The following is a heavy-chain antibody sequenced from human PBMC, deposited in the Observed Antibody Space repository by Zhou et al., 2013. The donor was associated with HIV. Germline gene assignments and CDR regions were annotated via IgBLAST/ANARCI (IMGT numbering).Heavy chain of an antibody. D-gene: IGHD1-7*01. Sequence: QVQLVQSGAEVKKPGASVKVSCKASGYTFTGYYMHWVRQAPGQGLEWMGWINPNSGGTNYAQKFQGRVTMTRDTSISTAYMELSRLRSDDTAVYYCARDVAGTTHYYYYYMDVWGKGTTGHRLL. CDR1: GYTFTGYY. CDR2: INPNSGGT. V-gene: IGHV1-2*02. CDR3: ARDVAGTTHYYYYYMDV. J-gene: IGHJ6*03.